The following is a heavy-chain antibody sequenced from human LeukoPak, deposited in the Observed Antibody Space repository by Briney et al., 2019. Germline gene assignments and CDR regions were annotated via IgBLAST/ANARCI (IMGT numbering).Heavy chain of an antibody. D-gene: IGHD5-12*01. CDR2: ISGTAFST. V-gene: IGHV3-23*01. CDR1: GFTFSSYG. CDR3: AKDTGSGYDYFSYYFDY. J-gene: IGHJ4*02. Sequence: GGSLRLSCAASGFTFSSYGMSWVRQAPGKGLEWVSLISGTAFSTYYADSVRGRFTISRDNSKNTVNLQMNSLRAEDTAVYYCAKDTGSGYDYFSYYFDYWGQGTLVTVSS.